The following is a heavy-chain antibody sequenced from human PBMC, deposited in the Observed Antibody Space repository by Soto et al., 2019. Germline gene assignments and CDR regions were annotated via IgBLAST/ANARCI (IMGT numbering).Heavy chain of an antibody. V-gene: IGHV3-23*01. D-gene: IGHD3-16*01. CDR3: TKARVCGAGNSYVSHY. CDR2: ISGSGGNT. CDR1: EVTSIDYI. Sequence: RVCNGAAEVTSIDYIGRRILQATGKRQERITAISGSGGNTYYADSVKGRFTISRDNSKNTLYLRMNSLRAEDTVFYYCTKARVCGAGNSYVSHYWGQGTLVTVSS. J-gene: IGHJ4*02.